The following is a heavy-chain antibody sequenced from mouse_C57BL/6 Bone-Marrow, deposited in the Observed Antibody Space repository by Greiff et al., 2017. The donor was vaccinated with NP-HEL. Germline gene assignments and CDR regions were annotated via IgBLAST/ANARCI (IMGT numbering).Heavy chain of an antibody. J-gene: IGHJ1*03. CDR1: GYTFTSYW. D-gene: IGHD1-1*01. CDR3: ARYYDGSRGWYFDV. Sequence: QVQLQQPGADLVKPGASVKLSCKASGYTFTSYWMHWVKQRPGRGLEWIGRIDPNSGGTTFNEKFKTKATLTVDKPSSTAYMQLSSLTSEDSAVYYCARYYDGSRGWYFDVWGTGTTVTVSS. CDR2: IDPNSGGT. V-gene: IGHV1-72*01.